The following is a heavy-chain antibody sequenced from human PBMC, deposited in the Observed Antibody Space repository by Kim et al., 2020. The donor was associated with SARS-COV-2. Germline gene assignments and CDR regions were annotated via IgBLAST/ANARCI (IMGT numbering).Heavy chain of an antibody. CDR1: GFTFSRYG. CDR3: ARDRTNYNDVWGSYRPEASDY. CDR2: IWYDGSNK. V-gene: IGHV3-33*01. Sequence: GGSLRLSCAASGFTFSRYGMHWVRQAPGKGLEWVAVIWYDGSNKYYADSVKGRFTISRDNSENTLFLQMNSLRAEDTAVYYCARDRTNYNDVWGSYRPEASDYWGQGTLVTVSS. D-gene: IGHD3-16*01. J-gene: IGHJ4*02.